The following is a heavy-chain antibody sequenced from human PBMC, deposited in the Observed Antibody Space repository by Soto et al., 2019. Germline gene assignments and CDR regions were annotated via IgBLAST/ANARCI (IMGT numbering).Heavy chain of an antibody. CDR3: ARENRLNYDFWSGNAFDI. D-gene: IGHD3-3*01. CDR1: GFTFSSYS. J-gene: IGHJ3*02. CDR2: ISSSGSYI. Sequence: EVQLVESGGGLVKPGGSLRLSCAVSGFTFSSYSMNWVRQAPGKGLEWVSSISSSGSYIYYADSVKGRFTISRDNAKNSLYLQMNSLGAEDTAVYYCARENRLNYDFWSGNAFDIWGQGTMVTVSS. V-gene: IGHV3-21*01.